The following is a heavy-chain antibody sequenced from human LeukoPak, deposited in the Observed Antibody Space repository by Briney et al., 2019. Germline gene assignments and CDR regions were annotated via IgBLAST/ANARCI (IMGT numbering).Heavy chain of an antibody. Sequence: PGRSLRLSCAASGFTFGSYGMLWVRQAPGKGLEWVAVISYDGSNKYYADSVKGRFTISRDDAKNSLYLQMNSLRDEDTAVYYCARDHGYAFDYWGQGTLVTVSS. CDR1: GFTFGSYG. CDR3: ARDHGYAFDY. D-gene: IGHD5-12*01. J-gene: IGHJ4*02. CDR2: ISYDGSNK. V-gene: IGHV3-30*03.